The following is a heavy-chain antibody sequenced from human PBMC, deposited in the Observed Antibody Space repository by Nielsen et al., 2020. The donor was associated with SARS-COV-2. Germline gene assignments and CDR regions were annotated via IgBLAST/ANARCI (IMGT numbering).Heavy chain of an antibody. CDR1: GFTLSRYW. J-gene: IGHJ4*02. V-gene: IGHV3-74*01. Sequence: GESLKISCAASGFTLSRYWMNWVRQVPGKGLAWVSRISSDGTKTTYADSVKGRFTISRDNARDTLYLQMNSLSAEDTAVYYCVRVRDDGYYYDTGPFDYWGQGALVTVSS. CDR2: ISSDGTKT. D-gene: IGHD3-22*01. CDR3: VRVRDDGYYYDTGPFDY.